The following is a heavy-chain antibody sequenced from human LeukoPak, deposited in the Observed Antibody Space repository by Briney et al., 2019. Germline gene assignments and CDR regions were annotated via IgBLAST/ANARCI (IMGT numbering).Heavy chain of an antibody. CDR1: GGSFSGYY. D-gene: IGHD1-7*01. Sequence: SETLSLTCGVYGGSFSGYYWSWIRQSPGRGLEWIGEINQSGRTNYNPSLKSRVTISVDTSKNQFSLKLSSVTAADTATYYCARLPPIAGGTTFNDYWGQGTLVTVSS. CDR2: INQSGRT. J-gene: IGHJ4*02. V-gene: IGHV4-34*01. CDR3: ARLPPIAGGTTFNDY.